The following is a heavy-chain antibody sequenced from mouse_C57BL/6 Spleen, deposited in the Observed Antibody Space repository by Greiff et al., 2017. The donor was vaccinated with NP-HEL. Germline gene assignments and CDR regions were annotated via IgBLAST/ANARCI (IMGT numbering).Heavy chain of an antibody. CDR2: IHPNSGST. Sequence: QVQLQQPVAELVKPGASVKLSCKASGYTFTSYWMHWVKQRPGQGLEWIGMIHPNSGSTNYNEKFKSKATLTVDKSSSTAYMQLSSLTSEDSAVYYCARRVDYAMDYWGQGTSVTVSS. D-gene: IGHD1-1*02. J-gene: IGHJ4*01. CDR1: GYTFTSYW. CDR3: ARRVDYAMDY. V-gene: IGHV1-64*01.